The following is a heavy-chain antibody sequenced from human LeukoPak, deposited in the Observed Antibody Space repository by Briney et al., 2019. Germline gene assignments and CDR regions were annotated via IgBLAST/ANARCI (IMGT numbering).Heavy chain of an antibody. CDR3: ARDHLPDCSSTSCSTNWFDP. CDR1: GGSISSYY. J-gene: IGHJ5*02. Sequence: SETLSLTCTVSGGSISSYYWSWIRQPPGKGLEWIGYIYYSGSTNYNPSLKSRVTISVDTSKNQFSLKLSSVTAADTAVYYCARDHLPDCSSTSCSTNWFDPWGQGTLVTVS. CDR2: IYYSGST. D-gene: IGHD2-2*01. V-gene: IGHV4-59*01.